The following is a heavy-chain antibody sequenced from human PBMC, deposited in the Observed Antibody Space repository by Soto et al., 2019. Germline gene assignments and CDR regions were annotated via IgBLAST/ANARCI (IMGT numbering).Heavy chain of an antibody. CDR2: ISGSGGTT. J-gene: IGHJ4*02. D-gene: IGHD6-13*01. V-gene: IGHV3-23*01. CDR3: AKDTYSSSWYF. Sequence: GGSLRLSCVASGFTFSSYALNWVRQAPGRGLEWVSAISGSGGTTYYVDSVKGRFTISRDNSKNTLYLQMNSLRAEDTAVYYCAKDTYSSSWYFWGQGTLVTVSS. CDR1: GFTFSSYA.